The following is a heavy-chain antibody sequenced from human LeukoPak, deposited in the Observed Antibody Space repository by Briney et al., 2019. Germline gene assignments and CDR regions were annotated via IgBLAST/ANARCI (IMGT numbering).Heavy chain of an antibody. J-gene: IGHJ5*02. CDR3: ARVGITIFGVGEYNWFDP. CDR1: GGTFSSYA. CDR2: IIPIFGTA. V-gene: IGHV1-69*01. Sequence: ASVKVSCKASGGTFSSYAISWVRQAPGQGLEWMGGIIPIFGTANYAQKFQGRVTITADESTSTAYMELSSLRSEDTAVYYCARVGITIFGVGEYNWFDPWGQGTLVTVSS. D-gene: IGHD3-3*01.